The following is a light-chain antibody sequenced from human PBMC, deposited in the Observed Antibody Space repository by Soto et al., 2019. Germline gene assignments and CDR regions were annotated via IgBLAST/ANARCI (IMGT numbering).Light chain of an antibody. CDR3: CSYTRSYTWV. V-gene: IGLV2-23*01. J-gene: IGLJ3*02. Sequence: QSALTQPACVSGSPGQSITISCTGTSSDVGSYNLVSWYQQHPGKAPKLMIYEGNKRPSGVSNRFSGSKSANTASLTISGLQTEDEADYYCCSYTRSYTWVFGGGTKLTVL. CDR1: SSDVGSYNL. CDR2: EGN.